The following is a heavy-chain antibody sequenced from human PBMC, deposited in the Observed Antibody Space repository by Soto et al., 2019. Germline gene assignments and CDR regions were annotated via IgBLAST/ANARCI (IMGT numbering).Heavy chain of an antibody. CDR1: GYSFTSYW. V-gene: IGHV5-51*01. D-gene: IGHD2-21*01. Sequence: GESLKISCKGSGYSFTSYWIGWVRQMPGKGLEWMGIIYPGDSDTRYSPSFQGQVTISADKSISTAYLQWSSLKASDTAMYYCERWYCGAHGSPPPTQKYDCFDHWGQGTLVT. CDR3: ERWYCGAHGSPPPTQKYDCFDH. CDR2: IYPGDSDT. J-gene: IGHJ5*02.